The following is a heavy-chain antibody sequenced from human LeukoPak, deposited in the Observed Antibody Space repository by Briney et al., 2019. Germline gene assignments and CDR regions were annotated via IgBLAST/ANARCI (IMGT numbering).Heavy chain of an antibody. Sequence: GGSLRLSCAASGFTFSTYNMNWVRQPPGQGLEWVSSISSSSSHTYYVDSVKGRVTISRDNTINSLYLQMSSLRAEDTALYYCTREAPHGYRGYDSRDYWGQGTLVTVSS. CDR2: ISSSSSHT. CDR1: GFTFSTYN. D-gene: IGHD5-12*01. J-gene: IGHJ4*02. CDR3: TREAPHGYRGYDSRDY. V-gene: IGHV3-21*01.